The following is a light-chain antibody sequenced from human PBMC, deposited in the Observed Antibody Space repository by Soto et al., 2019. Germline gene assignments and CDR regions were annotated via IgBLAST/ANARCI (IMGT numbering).Light chain of an antibody. V-gene: IGKV3-15*01. CDR1: ESLSTN. CDR2: GAS. Sequence: IVLTQSPGTLSLSPGERATLSCRANESLSTNYLAWYQQKPGQAPRLLIYGASTRATGIPARFSGSGSGTEFTLTISSLQSEDFAVYYCQQYNNWPRWTFGQGTKVDIK. J-gene: IGKJ1*01. CDR3: QQYNNWPRWT.